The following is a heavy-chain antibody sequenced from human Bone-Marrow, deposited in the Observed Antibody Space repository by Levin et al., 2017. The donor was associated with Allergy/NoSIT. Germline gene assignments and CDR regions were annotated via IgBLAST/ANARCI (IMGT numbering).Heavy chain of an antibody. Sequence: GESLKISCAASGFTVSSNYLSWVRQAPGKGLEWVSVIYSGVNTYYADSVQDRFTISTDNSKNTVYLQMKSLRAEDTAVYYCASGPGIGATGSDYWGQGTLVTVSS. CDR1: GFTVSSNY. CDR3: ASGPGIGATGSDY. D-gene: IGHD6-13*01. CDR2: IYSGVNT. J-gene: IGHJ4*02. V-gene: IGHV3-53*01.